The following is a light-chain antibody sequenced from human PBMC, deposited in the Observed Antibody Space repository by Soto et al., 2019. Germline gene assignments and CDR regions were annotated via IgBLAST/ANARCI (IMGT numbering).Light chain of an antibody. CDR1: QSVTSNY. CDR3: QQYGSSGT. Sequence: EIVFAQYPGNPFLSTGERATLSCGASQSVTSNYLAWYQQKPGQAPRLLIFGAAVRATGIPDRLSGSGSGTDFTLTISRLEPEYSAVYYCQQYGSSGTFGQGTQVEI. CDR2: GAA. V-gene: IGKV3-20*01. J-gene: IGKJ1*01.